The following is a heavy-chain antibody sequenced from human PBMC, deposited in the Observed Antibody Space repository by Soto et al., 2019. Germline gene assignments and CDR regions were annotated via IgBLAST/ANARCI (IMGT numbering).Heavy chain of an antibody. V-gene: IGHV1-69*13. CDR3: ARRIVVVNRKVYYYGMDV. CDR1: GGTFSSYA. CDR2: NIPNFGTA. J-gene: IGHJ6*02. Sequence: SVKVSCKASGGTFSSYAINRVRQAPGQGLEWMGENIPNFGTANYAQKFQGRDKFTADESTSTAYMELSSLRSEDTAVYYCARRIVVVNRKVYYYGMDVWGQGTTVTVSS. D-gene: IGHD2-21*01.